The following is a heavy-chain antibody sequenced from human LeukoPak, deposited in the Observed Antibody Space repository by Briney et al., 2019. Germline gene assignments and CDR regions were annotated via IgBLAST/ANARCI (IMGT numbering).Heavy chain of an antibody. CDR2: ISPDGSHT. Sequence: PGGSLRLSCAASGFTFSNSWMHWVRQVPGKGLLWVSHISPDGSHTDHADSVKGRFIISRDNAKNTMSLQMNSLRAEDTAVYYCVRDLSFSPDSWGQGTLVSVSS. CDR1: GFTFSNSW. J-gene: IGHJ4*02. CDR3: VRDLSFSPDS. V-gene: IGHV3-74*01.